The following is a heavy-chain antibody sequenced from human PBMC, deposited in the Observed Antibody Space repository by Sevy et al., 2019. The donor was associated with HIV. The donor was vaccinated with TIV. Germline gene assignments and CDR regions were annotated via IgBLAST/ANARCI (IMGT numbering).Heavy chain of an antibody. J-gene: IGHJ6*02. V-gene: IGHV3-21*01. CDR2: ISSSSSYI. CDR3: AISKQDIVVVPAAKVYGMDV. D-gene: IGHD2-2*01. CDR1: GFTFSSYS. Sequence: GGSLRLSCAASGFTFSSYSMNWVRQAPGKGLEWVSSISSSSSYIYYADSVKGRFTISRDNAKNSLYLKMNSLRAEDTAVYYCAISKQDIVVVPAAKVYGMDVWGQGTTVTVSS.